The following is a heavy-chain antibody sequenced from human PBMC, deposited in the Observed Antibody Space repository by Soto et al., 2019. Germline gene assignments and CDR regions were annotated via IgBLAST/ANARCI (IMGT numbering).Heavy chain of an antibody. CDR2: IYYSGST. CDR3: ARDTAAGLYNWFDP. J-gene: IGHJ5*02. D-gene: IGHD6-13*01. Sequence: PSETLSLTNTVSGGSIISVGDCWSWIQQHPGKGLEWIGYIYYSGSTYYNPSLKSRVTISVDTSKNQFSLKLSSVTAADTAVYYCARDTAAGLYNWFDPWGQGTLVTVSS. V-gene: IGHV4-31*03. CDR1: GGSIISVGDC.